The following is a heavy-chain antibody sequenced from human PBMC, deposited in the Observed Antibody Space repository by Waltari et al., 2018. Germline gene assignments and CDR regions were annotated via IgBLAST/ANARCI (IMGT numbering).Heavy chain of an antibody. CDR2: ISWNSGNM. Sequence: EVQLVESGGGLVQPGRSLGLSCSASGFPVDEYAMHWGRQAPGKGLEWVSGISWNSGNMGYADSVNGRFTISRDNAKNALYLQMNSLITEDTAFYYCAKDYGDSNYFDYWGQGTLVTVSS. J-gene: IGHJ4*02. CDR3: AKDYGDSNYFDY. CDR1: GFPVDEYA. V-gene: IGHV3-9*01. D-gene: IGHD4-17*01.